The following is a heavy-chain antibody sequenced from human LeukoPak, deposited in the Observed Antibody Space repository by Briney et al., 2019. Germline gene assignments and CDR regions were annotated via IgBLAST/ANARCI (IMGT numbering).Heavy chain of an antibody. CDR3: ARIGEYSSGWYEGGFDI. J-gene: IGHJ3*02. CDR2: INWNGGST. D-gene: IGHD6-19*01. CDR1: GFTFDDYG. Sequence: PGGSLRLSCAASGFTFDDYGMSWVRQAPGKGLEWVSGINWNGGSTGYADSVKGRFTIPRDNAKNSLYLQMNSLRAEDTALYYCARIGEYSSGWYEGGFDIWGQGTMVTVSS. V-gene: IGHV3-20*04.